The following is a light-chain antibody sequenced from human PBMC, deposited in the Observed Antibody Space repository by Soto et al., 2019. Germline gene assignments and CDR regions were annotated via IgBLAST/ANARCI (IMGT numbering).Light chain of an antibody. CDR3: QSYDSSLSGLL. CDR1: SSNIGAGYD. J-gene: IGLJ2*01. CDR2: DNT. Sequence: QSVLTQPPSVSGAPGQRVTISCTGSSSNIGAGYDVHWYQHLPGTAPKLLIYDNTNRPSGVPDRFSGSKSGTSASLAITGLQAEDEADYYCQSYDSSLSGLLFGGGTKLTVL. V-gene: IGLV1-40*01.